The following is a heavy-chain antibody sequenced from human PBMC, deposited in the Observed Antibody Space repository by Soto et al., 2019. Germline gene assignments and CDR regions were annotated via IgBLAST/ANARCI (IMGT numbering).Heavy chain of an antibody. V-gene: IGHV3-48*01. Sequence: EVPLVESGGGLVQPGGSLRLSCAASGFTFSSYSMNWVRQAPGKGLEWVSYISSSSSTIYYADSVKGRFTISRDNAKNSLYLQTNSLRAEDTAVYYCARQPGDYWGQGTLVTVSS. CDR2: ISSSSSTI. CDR3: ARQPGDY. CDR1: GFTFSSYS. J-gene: IGHJ4*02.